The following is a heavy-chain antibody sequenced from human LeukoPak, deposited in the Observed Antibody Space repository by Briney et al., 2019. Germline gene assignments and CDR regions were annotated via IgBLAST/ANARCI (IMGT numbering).Heavy chain of an antibody. V-gene: IGHV3-30*03. CDR3: ARRYCSSTSCTLDY. D-gene: IGHD2-2*01. CDR1: GFTFSSYG. CDR2: ISYDGSNT. J-gene: IGHJ4*02. Sequence: PGGSLRLSCAASGFTFSSYGMHWVRQAPGKGLEWVAVISYDGSNTYYADSVKGRFTISRDNSKNMLYLQMNSLRAEDTAVYYCARRYCSSTSCTLDYWGQGTLVTVSS.